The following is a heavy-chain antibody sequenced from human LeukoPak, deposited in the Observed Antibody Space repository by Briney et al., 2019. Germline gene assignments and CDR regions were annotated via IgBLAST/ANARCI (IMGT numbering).Heavy chain of an antibody. D-gene: IGHD3-3*01. CDR3: ARGVITIFGVVATHDY. J-gene: IGHJ4*02. CDR2: IYYSGNT. V-gene: IGHV4-59*12. Sequence: SETLSLTCTVSGGSMTSYYWSWIRHPPGKGLEWIGHIYYSGNTKYNPSLKSRVTISVDTSKNQFSLKLSSVTAADTAVYYCARGVITIFGVVATHDYWGQGTLVTVSS. CDR1: GGSMTSYY.